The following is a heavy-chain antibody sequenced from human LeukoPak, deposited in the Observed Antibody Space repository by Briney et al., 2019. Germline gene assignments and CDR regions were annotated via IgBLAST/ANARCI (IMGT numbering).Heavy chain of an antibody. CDR2: ISSSSSTI. J-gene: IGHJ3*02. CDR1: GFTFSSYS. V-gene: IGHV3-48*04. D-gene: IGHD3-3*01. CDR3: ARGGGTFYDFWSGYYAFDI. Sequence: GGSLRLSCAASGFTFSSYSMNWVRQAPGKGLEWVSYISSSSSTIYYADSVKGRFTISRDNAKNTLYLQMNSLRGEDTAVYYCARGGGTFYDFWSGYYAFDIWGQGTMVTVSS.